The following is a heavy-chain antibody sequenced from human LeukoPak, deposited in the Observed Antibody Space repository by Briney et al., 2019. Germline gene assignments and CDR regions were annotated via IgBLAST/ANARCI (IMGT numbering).Heavy chain of an antibody. CDR3: ARDSHIVVVTAIRRDAFDI. V-gene: IGHV3-21*01. CDR1: GFTFSSYS. CDR2: ISSSSSYI. J-gene: IGHJ3*02. D-gene: IGHD2-21*02. Sequence: PGGSLRLSCAASGFTFSSYSMNWVRQAPGKGLEWVSSISSSSSYIYYADSVKGRFTISRDNANNSLYLQMNSLRAEDTAVYYCARDSHIVVVTAIRRDAFDIWGQGTMVTVSS.